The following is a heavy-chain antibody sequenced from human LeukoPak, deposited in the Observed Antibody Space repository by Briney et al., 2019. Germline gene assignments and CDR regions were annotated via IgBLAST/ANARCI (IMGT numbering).Heavy chain of an antibody. V-gene: IGHV4-39*07. CDR2: IYYSGST. J-gene: IGHJ4*02. Sequence: SETLSLTCTVSGGSISSSSYYWGWIRQPPGKGLKWIGSIYYSGSTYYNPSLKSRVTISVDTSKNQFSLKLSSVTAADTAVYYCARGGRGYSYGVWGQGTLVTVSS. CDR1: GGSISSSSYY. CDR3: ARGGRGYSYGV. D-gene: IGHD5-18*01.